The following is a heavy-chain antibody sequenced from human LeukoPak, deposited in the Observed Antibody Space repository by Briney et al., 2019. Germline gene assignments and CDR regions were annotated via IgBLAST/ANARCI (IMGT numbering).Heavy chain of an antibody. CDR3: VRVRGYGDYISHFDY. V-gene: IGHV4-30-2*01. Sequence: PSQTLSLTCAVSGGSISSGGYSWSWIRQPPGKGLEWIGYIYHSGSTYYNPSLKSRVTISVDRSKNQFSLKLSSVTAADTAVYYCVRVRGYGDYISHFDYWGQGTLVTVSS. J-gene: IGHJ4*02. D-gene: IGHD4-17*01. CDR1: GGSISSGGYS. CDR2: IYHSGST.